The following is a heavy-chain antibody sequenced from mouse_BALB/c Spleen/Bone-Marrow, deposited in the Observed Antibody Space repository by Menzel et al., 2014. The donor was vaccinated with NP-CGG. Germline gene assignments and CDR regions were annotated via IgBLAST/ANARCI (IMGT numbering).Heavy chain of an antibody. J-gene: IGHJ4*01. V-gene: IGHV2-6-1*01. CDR3: ARRGSFYAMDY. Sequence: QVTLKVCGPGLVAPSQSLSITCTISGFSLTSYGVHWVRQPPGKGLEWLVVIWSDGSTTYNSALKSKLSISKDNSKSQVFLKMNSLQTDDTAMYYCARRGSFYAMDYWGQGTSVTVSS. CDR1: GFSLTSYG. CDR2: IWSDGST.